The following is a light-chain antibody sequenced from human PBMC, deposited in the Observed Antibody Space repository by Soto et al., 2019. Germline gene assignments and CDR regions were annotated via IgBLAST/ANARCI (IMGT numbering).Light chain of an antibody. Sequence: QSALTQPPSASGSPGQSVTISCTGTKNDIGVYDFVSWYQHHPGKAPRLIIYEVVQRPSGVPDRFSGSKSGNTASLTVSGLQAADEADYYCATWDDDLYTPIIGGGTKLTVL. J-gene: IGLJ2*01. CDR1: KNDIGVYDF. CDR3: ATWDDDLYTPI. CDR2: EVV. V-gene: IGLV2-8*01.